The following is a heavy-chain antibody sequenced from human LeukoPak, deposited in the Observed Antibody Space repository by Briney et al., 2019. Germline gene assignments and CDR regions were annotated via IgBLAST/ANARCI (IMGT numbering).Heavy chain of an antibody. Sequence: EFLKISCKGSGYSFTNHWIGWARQMPGKGLEWLGIIYPGDSDTRYSPSFQGQVTISADKSISTAYLQWSSLKASDTAMYYCTWIPNAAAPPNWLDPWGQGTLVTVSS. CDR1: GYSFTNHW. CDR3: TWIPNAAAPPNWLDP. CDR2: IYPGDSDT. V-gene: IGHV5-51*01. D-gene: IGHD6-13*01. J-gene: IGHJ5*02.